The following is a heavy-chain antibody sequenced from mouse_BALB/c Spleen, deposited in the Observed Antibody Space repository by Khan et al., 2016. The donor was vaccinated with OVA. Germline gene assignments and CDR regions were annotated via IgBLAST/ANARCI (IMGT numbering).Heavy chain of an antibody. CDR2: INSDGGYT. J-gene: IGHJ3*01. CDR3: ASHLTGSFAY. V-gene: IGHV5-6*01. CDR1: GFNFSAYG. Sequence: EVELVESGGDLVKPGGSLRLSCAASGFNFSAYGMAWVRQAPDKRLEWVATINSDGGYTYYPDTVKGRFTISRNNAENTLSLQMSSLKSEDTAIYYCASHLTGSFAYWGQGTLVTVSA. D-gene: IGHD4-1*01.